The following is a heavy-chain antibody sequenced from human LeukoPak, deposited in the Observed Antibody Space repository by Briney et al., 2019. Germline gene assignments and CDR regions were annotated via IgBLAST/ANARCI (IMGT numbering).Heavy chain of an antibody. Sequence: PSQTLSLTCAVSGGSISSGGYSWSWIRQPPGKGLEWIGYIYHSGNTYYNPSLKSRVTISVDRSKTQFSLKLSSVTAADTGIYYCARHSRSGYIGYENAFDIWGQGTMVTVSS. CDR3: ARHSRSGYIGYENAFDI. CDR2: IYHSGNT. J-gene: IGHJ3*02. CDR1: GGSISSGGYS. V-gene: IGHV4-30-2*01. D-gene: IGHD5-12*01.